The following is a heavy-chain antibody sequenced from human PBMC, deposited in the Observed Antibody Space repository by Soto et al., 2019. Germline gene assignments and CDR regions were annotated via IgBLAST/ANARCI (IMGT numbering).Heavy chain of an antibody. Sequence: PSETLSLTCAVSGGCISSGDYSWSWIRQPPGKGLEWIGYIYHSGSTYYNPSLKSRVTISVDRSKNQFSLKLSSVTAADTAVYYCARERPDGSRLDPWGQGTLVTV. D-gene: IGHD6-13*01. CDR1: GGCISSGDYS. V-gene: IGHV4-30-2*01. J-gene: IGHJ5*02. CDR2: IYHSGST. CDR3: ARERPDGSRLDP.